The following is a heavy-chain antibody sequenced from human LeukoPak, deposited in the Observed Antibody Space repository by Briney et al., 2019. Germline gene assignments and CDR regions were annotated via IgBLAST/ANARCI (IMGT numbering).Heavy chain of an antibody. D-gene: IGHD3-10*01. Sequence: SETLSLTCTVSGDSISNYYWSWIRQPPGKGLEYIGYIYYSGNTDYNPSLKSRVTISVDTSKNQFSLKLSSVTAADTAVYYCARATAEVHDAFDIWGQGTMVTVSS. V-gene: IGHV4-59*01. CDR3: ARATAEVHDAFDI. CDR1: GDSISNYY. J-gene: IGHJ3*02. CDR2: IYYSGNT.